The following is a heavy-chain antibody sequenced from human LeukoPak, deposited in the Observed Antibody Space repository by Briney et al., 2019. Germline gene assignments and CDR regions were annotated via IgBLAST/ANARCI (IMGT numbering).Heavy chain of an antibody. CDR1: GGTFSSYA. CDR2: IIPIFGTA. J-gene: IGHJ4*02. CDR3: ARAGGTVAGPQQQFDY. Sequence: ASVTVSCTASGGTFSSYAISWVRQAPGQGLEWMGGIIPIFGTANYAQKFQGRVTITADESTSTAYMELSSLRSEDTAVYYCARAGGTVAGPQQQFDYWGQGTLVTVSS. V-gene: IGHV1-69*13. D-gene: IGHD6-19*01.